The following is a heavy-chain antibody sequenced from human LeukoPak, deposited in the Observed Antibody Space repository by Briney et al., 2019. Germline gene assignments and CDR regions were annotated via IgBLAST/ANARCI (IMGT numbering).Heavy chain of an antibody. CDR1: GFTFSNAW. Sequence: GGSLRLSCAASGFTFSNAWMSWVRQAPGKGLEWVSLIDSGGTTYYADSVKGRFTISRDNAKNSLYLQMNSLRAEDTAVYYCARDFGWNPATGWGQGTLVTVSS. CDR2: IDSGGTT. D-gene: IGHD3-9*01. J-gene: IGHJ4*02. CDR3: ARDFGWNPATG. V-gene: IGHV3-69-1*01.